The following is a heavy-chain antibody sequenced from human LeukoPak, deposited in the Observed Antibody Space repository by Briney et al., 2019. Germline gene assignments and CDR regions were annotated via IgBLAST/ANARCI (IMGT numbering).Heavy chain of an antibody. CDR2: INPNSGGT. D-gene: IGHD3-22*01. J-gene: IGHJ4*02. Sequence: ASVTVSCTASGYTFTVYYMHWERQGPGQGLGLMGWINPNSGGTNYEHKYQGRVTMTRDTSISTAYMELSRLRSDDTAVYYCARLESSGYYYSFDYWGQGTLVTVSS. V-gene: IGHV1-2*07. CDR1: GYTFTVYY. CDR3: ARLESSGYYYSFDY.